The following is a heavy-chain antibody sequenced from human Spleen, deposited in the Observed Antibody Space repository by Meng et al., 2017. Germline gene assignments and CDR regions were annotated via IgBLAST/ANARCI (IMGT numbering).Heavy chain of an antibody. CDR3: ARDSSGWYYGLDV. D-gene: IGHD6-19*01. J-gene: IGHJ6*02. Sequence: ASVKVSCKASGYTFTNYVMHWVRQAPGQGLEWMGWINTNTGNPTYAQGFTGRLVFSFETSVNTAYLQISNLKAEDTALYFCARDSSGWYYGLDVWGQGTMVTVSS. CDR1: GYTFTNYV. CDR2: INTNTGNP. V-gene: IGHV7-4-1*02.